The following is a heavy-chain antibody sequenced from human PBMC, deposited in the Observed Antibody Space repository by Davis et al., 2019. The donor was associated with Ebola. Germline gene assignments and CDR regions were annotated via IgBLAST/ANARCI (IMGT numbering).Heavy chain of an antibody. Sequence: GGSLRLSCAASGFTFSSYWMSWVRQAPGKGLEWVANIKQDGSEKYYVDSVKGRSTISRDNAKNSLYLQMNSLRAEDTAVYYCARVQLDYYYGMDVWGQGTTVTVSS. D-gene: IGHD5-18*01. V-gene: IGHV3-7*01. CDR1: GFTFSSYW. CDR2: IKQDGSEK. CDR3: ARVQLDYYYGMDV. J-gene: IGHJ6*02.